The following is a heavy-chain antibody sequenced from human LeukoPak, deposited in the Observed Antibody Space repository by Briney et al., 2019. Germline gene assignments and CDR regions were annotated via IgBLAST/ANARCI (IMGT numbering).Heavy chain of an antibody. D-gene: IGHD2-15*01. J-gene: IGHJ5*02. CDR1: GGTFSSYT. CDR2: IIPILGIA. Sequence: SVKVSCKASGGTFSSYTISWVRQAPGQGLEWMGRIIPILGIANYAQKFQGRVTITADKSTSTAYMELSSLRSEDTAVYYCARDANCSGGSCYYRWFDPWGQGTLVTVSS. V-gene: IGHV1-69*04. CDR3: ARDANCSGGSCYYRWFDP.